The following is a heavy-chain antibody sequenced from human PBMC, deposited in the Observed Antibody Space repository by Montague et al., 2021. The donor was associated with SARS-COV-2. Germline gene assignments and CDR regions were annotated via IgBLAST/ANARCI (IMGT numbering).Heavy chain of an antibody. D-gene: IGHD1-26*01. CDR2: IDWDDDK. CDR1: GFSLSTSGMC. Sequence: PALVKPTQTLTLTCTFSGFSLSTSGMCVSWIRQPPGKALEWLALIDWDDDKYYSTSLKTRLTISKDTSKNQVVLTMTNMDPVDTATYYCARIPCNSGIYLATGRYYGMDVWGLGTTVTVSS. J-gene: IGHJ6*02. CDR3: ARIPCNSGIYLATGRYYGMDV. V-gene: IGHV2-70*01.